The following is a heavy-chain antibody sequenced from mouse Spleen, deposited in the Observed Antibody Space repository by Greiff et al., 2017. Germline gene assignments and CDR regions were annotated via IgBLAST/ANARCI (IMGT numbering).Heavy chain of an antibody. CDR2: INSNGGST. D-gene: IGHD2-3*01. Sequence: EVQGVESGGGLVQPGGSLKLSCAASGFTFSSYGMSWVRQTPDKRLELVATINSNGGSTYYPDSVKGRFTISRDNAKNTLYLQMSSLKSEDTAMYYCARDDGYPGLYFDVWGAGTTVTVSS. CDR3: ARDDGYPGLYFDV. CDR1: GFTFSSYG. J-gene: IGHJ1*01. V-gene: IGHV5-6-3*01.